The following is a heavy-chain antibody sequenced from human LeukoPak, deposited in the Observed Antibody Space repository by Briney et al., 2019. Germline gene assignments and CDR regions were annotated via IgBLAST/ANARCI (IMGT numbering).Heavy chain of an antibody. CDR2: INHSGST. CDR3: ARCKNVVVPAAIPPRKGGMDV. V-gene: IGHV4-34*01. CDR1: GGSFSGYY. J-gene: IGHJ6*02. D-gene: IGHD2-2*02. Sequence: PSETLSLTCAVYGGSFSGYYWSWIRQPPGKGLEWIGEINHSGSTNYNPSLKSRVTISVDTSKNQFSLKLSSVTAADTAVYYCARCKNVVVPAAIPPRKGGMDVWGQGTTVTVSS.